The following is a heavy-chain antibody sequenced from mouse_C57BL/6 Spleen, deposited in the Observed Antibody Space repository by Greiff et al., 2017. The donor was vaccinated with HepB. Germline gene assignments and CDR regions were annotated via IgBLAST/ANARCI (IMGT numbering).Heavy chain of an antibody. CDR2: IYPRSGNT. J-gene: IGHJ2*01. CDR3: ARREV. Sequence: VMLQESGAELARPGASVKLSCKASGYTFTSYGISWVKQRTGQGLEWIGEIYPRSGNTYYNEKFKGKATLTADKSSSTAYMELRSLTSEDSAVYFCARREVWGQGTTLTVSS. V-gene: IGHV1-81*01. CDR1: GYTFTSYG.